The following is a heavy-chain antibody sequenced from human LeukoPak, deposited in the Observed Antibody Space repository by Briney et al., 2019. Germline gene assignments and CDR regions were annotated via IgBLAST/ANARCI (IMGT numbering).Heavy chain of an antibody. CDR1: GFTFSSYS. V-gene: IGHV3-23*01. D-gene: IGHD3-9*01. CDR2: ISGRGGST. J-gene: IGHJ4*02. CDR3: AKDLLYYDILTGYSPRDY. Sequence: GGSLRLSCAASGFTFSSYSMTWVRQAPGKGPEWVSAISGRGGSTYYRDFVKGRFTISRDNSKNTLYLQINSLRAEDTAVYYCAKDLLYYDILTGYSPRDYWGQGTLVTVSS.